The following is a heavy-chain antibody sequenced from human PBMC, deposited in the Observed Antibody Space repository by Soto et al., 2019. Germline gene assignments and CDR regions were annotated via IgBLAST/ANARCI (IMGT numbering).Heavy chain of an antibody. V-gene: IGHV4-39*01. J-gene: IGHJ6*02. CDR3: ARRRTRLPAAMSKYYYYGMDV. D-gene: IGHD2-2*01. CDR1: GGSICSSSYY. Sequence: SETLSLTCTVSGGSICSSSYYWGWIRQPPGKGLEWIGSIYYSGSTYYNPSLKSRVTISVDTSKNQFSLKLSSVTAADTAVYYCARRRTRLPAAMSKYYYYGMDVWGQGTTVTVSS. CDR2: IYYSGST.